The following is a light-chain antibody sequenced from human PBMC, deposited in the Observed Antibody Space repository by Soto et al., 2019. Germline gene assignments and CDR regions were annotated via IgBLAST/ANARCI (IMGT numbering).Light chain of an antibody. V-gene: IGKV1-5*03. Sequence: DIQMTQSPSTLSASVGDRVIITCRASQSISSWLAWYQQKPGKAPKVLIYKASSLESGVPSRFSGSGSGTEFTLTISSLQPDDFVTYYCKQYDSYWSFGQGTKVEIK. CDR2: KAS. J-gene: IGKJ1*01. CDR3: KQYDSYWS. CDR1: QSISSW.